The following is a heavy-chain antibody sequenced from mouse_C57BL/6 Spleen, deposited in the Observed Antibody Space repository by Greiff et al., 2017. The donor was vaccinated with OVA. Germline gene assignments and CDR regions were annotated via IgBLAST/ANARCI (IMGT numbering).Heavy chain of an antibody. CDR3: TPTRWYYDV. Sequence: EVKLMESGGGLVQPGGSMKLSCVASGFTFSNYWMNWVRQSPEKGLEWVAQIRLTSVNYATHSAESVTGRFTLSRDDSESSVYLQMNNLRAEDTGIYYCTPTRWYYDVWGTGTTVTVSS. CDR2: IRLTSVNYAT. V-gene: IGHV6-3*01. J-gene: IGHJ1*03. D-gene: IGHD1-1*01. CDR1: GFTFSNYW.